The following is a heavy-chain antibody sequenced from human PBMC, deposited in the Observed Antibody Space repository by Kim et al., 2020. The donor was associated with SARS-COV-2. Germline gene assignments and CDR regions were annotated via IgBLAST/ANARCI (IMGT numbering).Heavy chain of an antibody. Sequence: GGSLRLSCVAPGFTFSMYQMSWVRQAPGKGLEWVSGISESGGRTDYADSAKGRFTISRDNSKSTVYLQMNSLRADDTAVYYSVTKGRDL. V-gene: IGHV3-23*01. CDR2: ISESGGRT. J-gene: IGHJ2*01. CDR3: VTKGRDL. CDR1: GFTFSMYQ.